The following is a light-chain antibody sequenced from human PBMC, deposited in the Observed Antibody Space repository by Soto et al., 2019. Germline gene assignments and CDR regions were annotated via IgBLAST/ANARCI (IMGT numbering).Light chain of an antibody. CDR1: HSIRDC. V-gene: IGKV1-5*01. J-gene: IGKJ4*01. CDR3: QQYESYSLT. Sequence: DIQMTQSPSTLSASVGDSLTITCRASHSIRDCLAWYQQKPGKAPRLLIYDVSNLESGVPSRFSGSGSGTEFTLNISSLRPDDFATYYCQQYESYSLTFGGGTRVDIK. CDR2: DVS.